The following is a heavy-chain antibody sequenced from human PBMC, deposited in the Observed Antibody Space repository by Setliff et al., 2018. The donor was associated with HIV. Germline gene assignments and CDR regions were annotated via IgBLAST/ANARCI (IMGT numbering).Heavy chain of an antibody. CDR3: AWGSGSYGS. CDR2: ISPSGDRT. J-gene: IGHJ5*02. D-gene: IGHD3-10*01. V-gene: IGHV1-46*01. CDR1: GYAFTSQF. Sequence: ASVKVSCKASGYAFTSQFMHWVRQAPGQGLEWMGIISPSGDRTTYAQRFRGRVTMTSDTSTGTVYMELSSLRSEDTAVYYCAWGSGSYGSWGQGTLVTVSS.